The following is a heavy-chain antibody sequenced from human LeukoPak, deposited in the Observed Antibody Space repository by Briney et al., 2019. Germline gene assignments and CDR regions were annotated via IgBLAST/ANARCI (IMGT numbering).Heavy chain of an antibody. Sequence: GGSLRLSCVASRFTFSDYYMSRIRQAPGKGLEWISYIGTTDTHTYYADSVKGRFTISRDNAKNSLYLQMNSLTADDTAIYYCARDGRLDYWGRGTLVTVSS. V-gene: IGHV3-11*01. CDR2: IGTTDTHT. J-gene: IGHJ4*02. CDR3: ARDGRLDY. CDR1: RFTFSDYY.